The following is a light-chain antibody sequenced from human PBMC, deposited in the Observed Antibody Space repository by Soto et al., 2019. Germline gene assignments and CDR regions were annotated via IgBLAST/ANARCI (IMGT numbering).Light chain of an antibody. J-gene: IGLJ1*01. CDR2: NVS. CDR3: SSLADSSVRNNV. Sequence: QSALTQPASVSGSPGQSITISCTGTSSDVGGYNYVSWYQQHSGKAPKLIIYNVSSRPSGVSSRFSGSKSGNTASLTISGLQADDEADYYCSSLADSSVRNNVFGGGTKLTV. V-gene: IGLV2-14*03. CDR1: SSDVGGYNY.